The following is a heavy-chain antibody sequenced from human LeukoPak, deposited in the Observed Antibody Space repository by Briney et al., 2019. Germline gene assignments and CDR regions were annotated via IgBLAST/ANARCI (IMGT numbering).Heavy chain of an antibody. J-gene: IGHJ4*02. Sequence: SETLSLTCTVSGGSISSYYWSWIRQPPGKGLEWIGHIYYSGSTNYNPSLKSRVTISLDTSRNQFSLKLRSVTTADTAVYYCARRRVYSGSGEFDFWGQGTLVTVSS. CDR3: ARRRVYSGSGEFDF. CDR1: GGSISSYY. CDR2: IYYSGST. V-gene: IGHV4-59*01. D-gene: IGHD5-12*01.